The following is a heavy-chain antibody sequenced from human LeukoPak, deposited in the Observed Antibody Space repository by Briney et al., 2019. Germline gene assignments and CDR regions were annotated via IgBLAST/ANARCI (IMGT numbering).Heavy chain of an antibody. V-gene: IGHV4-4*02. CDR1: GGSISSSNW. CDR3: VSLRGYHAFDI. Sequence: SETLSLTCAVSGGSISSSNWWSWVRQPPGKGLEWIGEIYHSGSTNYNPSLKSRVTISVDKSKNQFSLKLSSVTAADTAVYYCVSLRGYHAFDIWGQGTMVTVSS. CDR2: IYHSGST. D-gene: IGHD5-12*01. J-gene: IGHJ3*02.